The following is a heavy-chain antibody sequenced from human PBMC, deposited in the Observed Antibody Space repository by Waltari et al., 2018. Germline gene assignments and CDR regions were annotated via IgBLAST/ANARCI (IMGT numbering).Heavy chain of an antibody. Sequence: LVQSGAEVMKPGASVKVSCKVQRNHITDHFIHWVRQAPGQGLEWMGWVNPRGGATNYAQRYRGRITVTWDTSLSTSYLGLSGLRSDDTAVYYCAREYCGGECRLFDFWGQGTLVTVSS. CDR2: VNPRGGAT. J-gene: IGHJ4*02. CDR1: RNHITDHF. CDR3: AREYCGGECRLFDF. V-gene: IGHV1-2*02. D-gene: IGHD2-21*01.